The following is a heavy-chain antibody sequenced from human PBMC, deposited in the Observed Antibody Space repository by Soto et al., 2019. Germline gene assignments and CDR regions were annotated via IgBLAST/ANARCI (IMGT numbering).Heavy chain of an antibody. CDR3: AKDGGADGYFGNWLDP. CDR1: GGTFSNYA. D-gene: IGHD5-12*01. V-gene: IGHV1-69*15. CDR2: IIPIFGTT. Sequence: QVHLVQSGAEVKKPGSSVNVSCKASGGTFSNYAITWVRQAPGQGLEWGGRIIPIFGTTNVAQKFQGRVTITADESTTTAYMELSGLRSDDTAVYYCAKDGGADGYFGNWLDPWGQGTLVTVSS. J-gene: IGHJ5*02.